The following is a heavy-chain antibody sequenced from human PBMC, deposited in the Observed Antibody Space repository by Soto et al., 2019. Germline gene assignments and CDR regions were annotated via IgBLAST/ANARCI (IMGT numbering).Heavy chain of an antibody. V-gene: IGHV1-69*04. CDR3: ARDYDILTGPEYYFDY. D-gene: IGHD3-9*01. J-gene: IGHJ4*02. Sequence: SVKVSCKASGGTFSSYTISWVRQAPGQGLEWMGRIIPILGIANYAQKFQGRVTITADKSTSTAYMELSSLRSEDTAVYYCARDYDILTGPEYYFDYWGQGTLVTVS. CDR2: IIPILGIA. CDR1: GGTFSSYT.